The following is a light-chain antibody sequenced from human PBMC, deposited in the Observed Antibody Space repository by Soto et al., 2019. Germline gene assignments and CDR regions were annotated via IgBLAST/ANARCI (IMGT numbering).Light chain of an antibody. Sequence: DIQMTQSPSSLSASVGDRVIITCSASQSIRKYLNWYQHKPGKVHKLLIYAAYSLQSGVPSRFSGSGSGTEFTLTITSLKPEDFATYYCQQSGDTPPWTFGQGTKVDIK. CDR3: QQSGDTPPWT. CDR1: QSIRKY. V-gene: IGKV1-39*01. CDR2: AAY. J-gene: IGKJ1*01.